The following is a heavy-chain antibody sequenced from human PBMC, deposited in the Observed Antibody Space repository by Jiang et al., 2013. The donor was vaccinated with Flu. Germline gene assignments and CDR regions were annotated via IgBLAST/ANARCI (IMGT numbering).Heavy chain of an antibody. CDR1: GYSFTSYW. CDR2: IDPSDSYT. D-gene: IGHD3-16*02. CDR3: ARPRNDYVWGSYRPEAFDI. Sequence: SGYSFTSYWISWVRQMPGKGLEWMGRIDPSDSYTNYSPSFQGQVTISADKSISTAYLQWSSLKASGTAMYYCARPRNDYVWGSYRPEAFDIWGQGTMVTVSS. J-gene: IGHJ3*02. V-gene: IGHV5-10-1*04.